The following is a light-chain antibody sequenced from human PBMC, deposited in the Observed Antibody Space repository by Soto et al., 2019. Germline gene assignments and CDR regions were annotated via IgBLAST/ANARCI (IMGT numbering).Light chain of an antibody. J-gene: IGKJ5*01. CDR1: QTISKW. CDR3: QQRHSYPIT. Sequence: DIQMTQSACPLSAAVGDSVTLTCRASQTISKWLAWYQQKPGQAPKLLIYDASTLESGVPSRFSGSGSGTEFTLTISSLQPEDFATYYCQQRHSYPITFGQGTRLEIK. CDR2: DAS. V-gene: IGKV1-5*01.